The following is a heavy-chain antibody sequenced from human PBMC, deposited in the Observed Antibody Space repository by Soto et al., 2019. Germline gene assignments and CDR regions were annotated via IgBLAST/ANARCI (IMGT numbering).Heavy chain of an antibody. CDR2: INPGDSDT. D-gene: IGHD2-15*01. Sequence: PGESLKISCKGSGYNFNYWIGWVRQMPGKGLEWMGIINPGDSDTRYNPSSQGQVTFSVDKSISTAYLQWGSLKASDTAIYYCARQTDGGRFDYWVQGTLVTISS. V-gene: IGHV5-51*01. CDR1: GYNFNYW. J-gene: IGHJ4*02. CDR3: ARQTDGGRFDY.